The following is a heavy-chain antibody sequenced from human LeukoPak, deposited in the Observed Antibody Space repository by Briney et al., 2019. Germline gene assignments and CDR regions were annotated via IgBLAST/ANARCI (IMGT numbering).Heavy chain of an antibody. D-gene: IGHD1-26*01. CDR2: IRQDGGTK. CDR3: ARDQAPSFSGGHYDAFDI. J-gene: IGHJ3*02. CDR1: GFTFSSYW. Sequence: PGGSLRLSCAASGFTFSSYWMTWLRQAPGRGLEWVANIRQDGGTKYYVDSVKGRFTISRDNAMNSLYLQMNSLRAEDTAVYYCARDQAPSFSGGHYDAFDIWGQGTVVTVSS. V-gene: IGHV3-7*01.